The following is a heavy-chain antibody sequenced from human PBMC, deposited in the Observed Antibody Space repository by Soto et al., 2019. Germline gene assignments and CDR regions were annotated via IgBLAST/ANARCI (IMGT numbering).Heavy chain of an antibody. V-gene: IGHV4-4*02. J-gene: IGHJ5*01. Sequence: SETLSLTCTLSGGSVRAPDWWNWVRQSPDKGLEWIAEVHISGHGNYNPSLRSRVSVSIDSSKNQFYLNLNSVTAADTAIYYCARVRQGCSANICCFGPLGQGTQVTVSS. CDR1: GGSVRAPDW. D-gene: IGHD2-15*01. CDR3: ARVRQGCSANICCFGP. CDR2: VHISGHG.